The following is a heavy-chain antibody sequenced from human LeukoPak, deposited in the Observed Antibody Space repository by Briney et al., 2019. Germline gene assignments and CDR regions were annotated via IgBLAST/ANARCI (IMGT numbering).Heavy chain of an antibody. CDR2: IYHSGST. CDR1: GYSISSGYY. V-gene: IGHV4-38-2*01. CDR3: ARAVRGVMEPNWFDP. Sequence: SETLSLTCAVSGYSISSGYYWGWIRQPPGKGLEWIGSIYHSGSTYYNPSLKSRVTISVDTSKNQFSLKLSSVTAADTAVYCCARAVRGVMEPNWFDPWGQGTLVTVSS. D-gene: IGHD3-10*01. J-gene: IGHJ5*02.